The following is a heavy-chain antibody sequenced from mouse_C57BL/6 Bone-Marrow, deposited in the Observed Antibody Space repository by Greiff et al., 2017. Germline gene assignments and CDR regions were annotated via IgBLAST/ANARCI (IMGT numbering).Heavy chain of an antibody. CDR3: ARSYVFSYDGYLFDY. V-gene: IGHV1-58*01. CDR1: GYTFTSYG. CDR2: IYIGNGYT. Sequence: VQLKESGAELVRPGSSVKMSCKTSGYTFTSYGINWVKQRPGQGLEWIGYIYIGNGYTEYNEKFKGKATLTSDTSSSTAYMQLSSLTSEDSAIYFRARSYVFSYDGYLFDYWGQGTTLTVSS. J-gene: IGHJ2*01. D-gene: IGHD2-3*01.